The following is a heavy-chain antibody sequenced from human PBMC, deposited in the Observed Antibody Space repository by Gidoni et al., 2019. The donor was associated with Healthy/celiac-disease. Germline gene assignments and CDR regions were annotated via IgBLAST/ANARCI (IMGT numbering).Heavy chain of an antibody. V-gene: IGHV1-18*01. CDR2: ISAYNGNT. CDR1: GYSFTSHR. CDR3: ARVYYDYVWGSYRYHWFDP. J-gene: IGHJ5*02. D-gene: IGHD3-16*02. Sequence: QVQLVQSGAEVKKPGGSVKVSCKASGYSFTSHRTRWGRQAPGQGLEWMGWISAYNGNTNYAQKLQGRVTMTTDTSTSTAYMELRSLRSDDTAVYYCARVYYDYVWGSYRYHWFDPWGQGTLVTVSS.